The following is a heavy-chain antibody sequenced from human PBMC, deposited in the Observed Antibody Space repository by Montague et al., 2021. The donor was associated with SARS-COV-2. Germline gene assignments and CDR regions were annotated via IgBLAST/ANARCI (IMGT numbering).Heavy chain of an antibody. D-gene: IGHD1-26*01. CDR2: ISYDGSNK. CDR1: GFTFSSYA. V-gene: IGHV3-30*04. J-gene: IGHJ5*02. Sequence: SLRLSCAASGFTFSSYAMHWVRQAPGKGLEWVALISYDGSNKYYADSVKGRFTISRDNSKNTLYLQMNSQRAEDTAVYYCARDSGSSFDPWGQGTLVTVSS. CDR3: ARDSGSSFDP.